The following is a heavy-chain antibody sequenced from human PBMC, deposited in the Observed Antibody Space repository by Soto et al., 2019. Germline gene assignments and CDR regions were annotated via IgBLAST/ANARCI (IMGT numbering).Heavy chain of an antibody. Sequence: QVQLVQSGAEVKKPGASVTVSCKASGYTFSRHGISWVRQAPGQGLEWMAWSGNTNYAQKFQGRLTLTTNTSTSTAYMELRSLRSDDTAVYYCARGADDFSSGYYYEYWGQGTLVTVSS. V-gene: IGHV1-18*04. CDR3: ARGADDFSSGYYYEY. D-gene: IGHD3-3*01. CDR1: GYTFSRHG. CDR2: SGNT. J-gene: IGHJ4*02.